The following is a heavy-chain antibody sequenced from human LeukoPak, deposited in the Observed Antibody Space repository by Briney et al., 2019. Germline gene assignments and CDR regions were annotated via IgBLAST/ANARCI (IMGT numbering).Heavy chain of an antibody. Sequence: ASVKVSCKASGYTFTDYDINWVRQASGQGLEWMGWMNPKSANTGYAQKFKGRVTMTRDVSTSTAYMELTRLTSEDTAVYYCARLAGPRREQWGQGTLLTVSS. J-gene: IGHJ4*02. V-gene: IGHV1-8*01. CDR3: ARLAGPRREQ. CDR2: MNPKSANT. CDR1: GYTFTDYD. D-gene: IGHD6-19*01.